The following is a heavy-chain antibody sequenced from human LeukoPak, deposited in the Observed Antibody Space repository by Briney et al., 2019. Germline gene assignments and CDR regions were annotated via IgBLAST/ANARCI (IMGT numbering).Heavy chain of an antibody. J-gene: IGHJ5*02. CDR1: GGSISSSNW. V-gene: IGHV4-4*02. CDR3: ARDQGWFDP. CDR2: IHHSGST. Sequence: SETLSLTCAVSGGSISSSNWWSWVRQSPGKGLEWIGEIHHSGSTNYNPSLKSRVTILVDKSKNQFPLKLSTVTAADTAVYYCARDQGWFDPWGQGTLVTVSS.